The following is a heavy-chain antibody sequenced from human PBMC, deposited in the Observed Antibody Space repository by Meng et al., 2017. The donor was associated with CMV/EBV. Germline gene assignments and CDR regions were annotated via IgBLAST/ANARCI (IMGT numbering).Heavy chain of an antibody. J-gene: IGHJ6*02. CDR3: AREERGQLLLGIGYYYYYGMDV. Sequence: ASVKVSCKASGYTFTSYDINWVRQATGQGLEWMGWMNPNSGNTGYAQKFQGRVTITRNTSISTAYMELSSLRSEDTAVYYCAREERGQLLLGIGYYYYYGMDVWGQGTTVTVSS. CDR2: MNPNSGNT. V-gene: IGHV1-8*03. CDR1: GYTFTSYD. D-gene: IGHD2-2*01.